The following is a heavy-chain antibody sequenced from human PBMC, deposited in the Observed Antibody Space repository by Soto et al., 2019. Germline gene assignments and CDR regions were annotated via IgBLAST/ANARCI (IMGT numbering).Heavy chain of an antibody. CDR3: FRSGGFEWFDP. Sequence: PSETLSLTCVVSGGSLSDYFWSWIRQPPGKGLEWIGYIYYSGSTYYNPSLKSRVTISADTSKNQFSLRLSSVTAADTAVYYCFRSGGFEWFDPWGQGTLVTVSS. CDR1: GGSLSDYF. J-gene: IGHJ5*02. V-gene: IGHV4-59*06. D-gene: IGHD2-15*01. CDR2: IYYSGST.